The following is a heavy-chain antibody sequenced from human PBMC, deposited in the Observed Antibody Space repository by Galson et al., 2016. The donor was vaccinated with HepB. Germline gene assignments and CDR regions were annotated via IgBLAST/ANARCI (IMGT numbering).Heavy chain of an antibody. CDR3: ARSPDYFDSSGYSLPFDS. CDR2: ISSSSSSI. D-gene: IGHD3-22*01. V-gene: IGHV3-21*01. J-gene: IGHJ4*02. CDR1: GFTFSTYN. Sequence: SLRLSCAASGFTFSTYNMNWVRQAPGKGLEWVSSISSSSSSIYYADSLEGRFTISRDDAKNSLYLQMNSLRAEDTAVYSCARSPDYFDSSGYSLPFDSWGQGTLVTVSS.